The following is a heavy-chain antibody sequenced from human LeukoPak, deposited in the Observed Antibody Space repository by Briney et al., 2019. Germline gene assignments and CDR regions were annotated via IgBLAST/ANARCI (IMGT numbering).Heavy chain of an antibody. V-gene: IGHV3-21*01. CDR2: ISSSSSYI. J-gene: IGHJ4*02. CDR3: ARDGGYSSGWYDY. CDR1: GFTFSSYS. D-gene: IGHD6-19*01. Sequence: GGSLRLSCAASGFTFSSYSMNWVRQAPGKGPEWVSSISSSSSYIYYADSVKGRFTISRDNAKNSLYLQMNSLRAEDTAVYYCARDGGYSSGWYDYWGQGTLVTVSS.